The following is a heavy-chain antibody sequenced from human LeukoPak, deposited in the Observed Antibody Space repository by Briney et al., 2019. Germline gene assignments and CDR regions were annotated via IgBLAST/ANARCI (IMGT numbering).Heavy chain of an antibody. Sequence: PGGSLRLSCAASGFTFSSYGMSWVRQAPGKGLEWVANIKQNGREKYYVDSVKGRFTISRDNAKNSLYLQMNSLRAEDTAVYYCARDLDPSSSPFPYYFDYWGQGTLVTVSS. J-gene: IGHJ4*02. V-gene: IGHV3-7*01. CDR3: ARDLDPSSSPFPYYFDY. D-gene: IGHD6-6*01. CDR2: IKQNGREK. CDR1: GFTFSSYG.